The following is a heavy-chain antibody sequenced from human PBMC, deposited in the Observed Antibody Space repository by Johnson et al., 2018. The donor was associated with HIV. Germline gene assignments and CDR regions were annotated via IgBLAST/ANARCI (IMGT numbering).Heavy chain of an antibody. CDR1: GFTFSSYD. Sequence: VQLVEPGGGLVQPGASLRLSCAASGFTFSSYDMHWVRQATGTGLAWVSSICTAGDTYYAGSVKCLFPVYRENAKNSLYLQMNSLSAGDTAVYYCARGGSRTTIFGVDINLGGFDIWGQGTRVTVAS. V-gene: IGHV3-13*01. J-gene: IGHJ3*02. CDR2: ICTAGDT. D-gene: IGHD3-3*01. CDR3: ARGGSRTTIFGVDINLGGFDI.